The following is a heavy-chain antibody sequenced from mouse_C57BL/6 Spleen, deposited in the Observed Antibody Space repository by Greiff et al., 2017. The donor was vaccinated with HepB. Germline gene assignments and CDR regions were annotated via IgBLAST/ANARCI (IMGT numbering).Heavy chain of an antibody. J-gene: IGHJ3*01. CDR1: GYSFTGYY. Sequence: VHVKQSGPELVKPGASVKISCTASGYSFTGYYMNWVKQSPEKSLEWIGEITPSTGGTTYNQKFKAKATLTVDQSSSTAYMQHKSLKSDDSAVYYCATSYDGYYEAWFAYWGQGTLVTVSA. V-gene: IGHV1-42*01. CDR3: ATSYDGYYEAWFAY. CDR2: ITPSTGGT. D-gene: IGHD2-3*01.